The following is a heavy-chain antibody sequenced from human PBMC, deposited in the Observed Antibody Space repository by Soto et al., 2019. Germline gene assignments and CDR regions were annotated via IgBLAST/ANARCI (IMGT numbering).Heavy chain of an antibody. V-gene: IGHV4-59*01. J-gene: IGHJ6*02. CDR2: IYYSGST. Sequence: SETLSLTCTVSGGSISSYYWSWIRQPPGKGLEWIGYIYYSGSTNYNPSLKSRVTISVDTSKNQFSLKLSSVTAADTAVYYCARDLTLLDSGSYESYYYGMDVWGQGTTVTVSS. CDR1: GGSISSYY. CDR3: ARDLTLLDSGSYESYYYGMDV. D-gene: IGHD3-10*01.